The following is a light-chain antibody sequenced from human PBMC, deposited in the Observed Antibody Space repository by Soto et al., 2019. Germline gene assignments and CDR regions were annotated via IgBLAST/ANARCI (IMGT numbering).Light chain of an antibody. V-gene: IGKV3-20*01. J-gene: IGKJ5*01. Sequence: EIVLTQSPGTLSLSPWERATLSCRASQGICSTYVAWYQQTPGQAPRLLIYGTSNRGTGTPNRFSGSGSGTDFTLTISRLEPEDFAVYYCQQYGSSPRTFGQGTRLEIK. CDR2: GTS. CDR3: QQYGSSPRT. CDR1: QGICSTY.